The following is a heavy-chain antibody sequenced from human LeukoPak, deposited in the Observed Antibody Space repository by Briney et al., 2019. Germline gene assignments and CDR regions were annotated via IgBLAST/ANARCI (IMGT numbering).Heavy chain of an antibody. CDR1: GFSFSNYW. D-gene: IGHD3-16*02. CDR2: ISRDGSST. J-gene: IGHJ3*02. CDR3: ARQIEGGYHAFDI. Sequence: PGGALILSCAASGFSFSNYWMHWVRLAPGKGLVWVSRISRDGSSTIYADSVKGRLTISRDNARDTLYLQMSSLRAEDTAVYYCARQIEGGYHAFDIWGQGTMVPVSS. V-gene: IGHV3-74*01.